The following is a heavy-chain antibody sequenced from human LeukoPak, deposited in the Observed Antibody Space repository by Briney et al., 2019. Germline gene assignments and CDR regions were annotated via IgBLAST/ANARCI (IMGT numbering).Heavy chain of an antibody. D-gene: IGHD7-27*01. J-gene: IGHJ3*02. V-gene: IGHV3-23*01. CDR2: ISSSGDIT. CDR3: AKEKLGIDGNGAFDI. Sequence: PGGSLRLSCAASGFTFDNYAMSWVRQAPGKGLEWVSAISSSGDITYYADSVKGRFTVSRDSSKNTLFLQMNSLRAEDTAVYYCAKEKLGIDGNGAFDIWGQGTMVTVSS. CDR1: GFTFDNYA.